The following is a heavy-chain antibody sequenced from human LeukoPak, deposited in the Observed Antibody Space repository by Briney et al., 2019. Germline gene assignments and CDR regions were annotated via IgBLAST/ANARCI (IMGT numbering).Heavy chain of an antibody. CDR1: GFTFSSYW. D-gene: IGHD5-18*01. Sequence: GGSLRLSCEASGFTFSSYWMSWVRQAPGKGLEWVANIKQDGSEKYYVDSVKGRFTISRDNAKNSLYLQMNSLRAEDTAVYYCARVGHSYGGFDYWGQGTLVTVSS. V-gene: IGHV3-7*01. CDR3: ARVGHSYGGFDY. J-gene: IGHJ4*02. CDR2: IKQDGSEK.